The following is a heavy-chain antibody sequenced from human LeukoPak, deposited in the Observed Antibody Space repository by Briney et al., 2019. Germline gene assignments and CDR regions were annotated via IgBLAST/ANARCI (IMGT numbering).Heavy chain of an antibody. J-gene: IGHJ4*02. Sequence: PGGSLRLSCASSEFSFGNYAMSWVRQAPGKGLQWVSAITSSGSGTYYADSVKGRFTISRDNSKNTLYLQMNSLRAEDTAVYYCAKKMGTGNFYFDYWGQGTLVTVS. CDR2: ITSSGSGT. D-gene: IGHD3-10*01. CDR1: EFSFGNYA. V-gene: IGHV3-23*01. CDR3: AKKMGTGNFYFDY.